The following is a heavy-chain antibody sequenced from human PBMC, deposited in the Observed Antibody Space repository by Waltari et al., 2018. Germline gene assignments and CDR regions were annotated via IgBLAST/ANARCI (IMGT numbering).Heavy chain of an antibody. D-gene: IGHD3-10*01. CDR3: AKDFLALSYYYGSGSYSKPDTFDY. CDR1: GFTFSSYA. J-gene: IGHJ4*02. CDR2: ISGSGGST. V-gene: IGHV3-23*01. Sequence: EVQLLESGGGLVQPGGSLRLSCAASGFTFSSYAMRWVRQAPGKGLEWVPAISGSGGSTYYADSVKGRFTISRDNSKNTLYLQMNSLRAEDTAVYYCAKDFLALSYYYGSGSYSKPDTFDYWGQGTLVTVSS.